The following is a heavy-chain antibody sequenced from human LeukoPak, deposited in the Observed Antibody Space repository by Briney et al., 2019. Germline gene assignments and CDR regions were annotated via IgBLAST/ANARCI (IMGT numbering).Heavy chain of an antibody. CDR2: IYYSGST. D-gene: IGHD2-8*01. Sequence: PSGTLSLTCTVSGGSISSSSYYWGWIRQPPGKGLEWIGSIYYSGSTYYNPSLKSRVTISVDTSKNQFSLKLSSVTAADTAVYYCARHLFCTNGVCYGHYYYGMDVWGQGTTVTVSS. CDR3: ARHLFCTNGVCYGHYYYGMDV. CDR1: GGSISSSSYY. V-gene: IGHV4-39*01. J-gene: IGHJ6*02.